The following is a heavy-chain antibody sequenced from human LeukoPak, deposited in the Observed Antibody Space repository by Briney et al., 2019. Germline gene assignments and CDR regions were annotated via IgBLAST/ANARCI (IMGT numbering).Heavy chain of an antibody. Sequence: GGSLRLSCAASGFSLSSYSMNWVRQAPGKGLEWVSSITISSNFIYYADSVKGRFTISRDNAKSSLFLQMNSLRAEDTAVYFCTRDGHGDGFLTGYSYFGMDVWGQGTTVTVSS. J-gene: IGHJ6*02. D-gene: IGHD3-9*01. CDR3: TRDGHGDGFLTGYSYFGMDV. V-gene: IGHV3-21*01. CDR1: GFSLSSYS. CDR2: ITISSNFI.